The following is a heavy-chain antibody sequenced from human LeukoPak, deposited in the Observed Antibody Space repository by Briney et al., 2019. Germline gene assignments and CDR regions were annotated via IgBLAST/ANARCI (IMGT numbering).Heavy chain of an antibody. CDR1: GYTFTSYD. CDR3: ALGPYYDIAPPQKYYYYGMDV. D-gene: IGHD3-22*01. CDR2: MNPNSGNT. Sequence: ASVKVSCKASGYTFTSYDINWVRQATGQGLEWMGWMNPNSGNTGYAQKFQGRVTMTRNTSISTAYMELSSLRSEDTAVYYCALGPYYDIAPPQKYYYYGMDVWGQGTTVTVSS. J-gene: IGHJ6*02. V-gene: IGHV1-8*01.